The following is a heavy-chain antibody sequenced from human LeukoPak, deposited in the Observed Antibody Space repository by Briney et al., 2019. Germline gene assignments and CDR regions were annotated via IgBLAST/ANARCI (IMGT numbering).Heavy chain of an antibody. CDR2: INPNSGGT. V-gene: IGHV1-2*02. D-gene: IGHD1-26*01. CDR1: EYTFTDYY. J-gene: IGHJ4*02. Sequence: GASVKVSCKASEYTFTDYYMHWVRQAPGQGLEWMGWINPNSGGTKYAQKFQGRVTMTRDPSISTAYMELSRLRFDDTAVYYCARDAWLVGATNLYYFDYWGQGALVTVSS. CDR3: ARDAWLVGATNLYYFDY.